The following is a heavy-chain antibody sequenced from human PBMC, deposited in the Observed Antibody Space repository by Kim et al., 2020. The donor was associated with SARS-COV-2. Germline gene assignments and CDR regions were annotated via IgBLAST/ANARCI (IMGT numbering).Heavy chain of an antibody. CDR3: ARTNWGPYDY. J-gene: IGHJ4*02. V-gene: IGHV3-64*01. D-gene: IGHD7-27*01. Sequence: STYYANSVKGRFTISRDNTKNTLYLHMCSLRAEDMAVYYCARTNWGPYDYWGQGTLVTVSS. CDR2: ST.